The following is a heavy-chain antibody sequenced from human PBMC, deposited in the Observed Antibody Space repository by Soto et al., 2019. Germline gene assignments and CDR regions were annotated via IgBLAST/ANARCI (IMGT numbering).Heavy chain of an antibody. CDR3: ARVDSTGTHPVGEPPIDY. CDR1: GFTFSSYA. CDR2: ISYDGSNK. Sequence: HPGGSLRLSCAASGFTFSSYAMHWVRQAPGKGLEWVAVISYDGSNKYYADSVKGRFTISRDNSKNTLYLQMNSLRAEDTAVYYCARVDSTGTHPVGEPPIDYWGQGTLVTVSS. J-gene: IGHJ4*02. D-gene: IGHD3-22*01. V-gene: IGHV3-30-3*01.